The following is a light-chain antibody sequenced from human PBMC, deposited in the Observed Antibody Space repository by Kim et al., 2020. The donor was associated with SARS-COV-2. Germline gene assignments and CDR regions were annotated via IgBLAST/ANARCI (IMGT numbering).Light chain of an antibody. CDR2: DTH. Sequence: GKIVHISCHLNSGSLAENYVQGYQLRPDSAPSTEIYDTHHRPSRVHDRSSGSIDRSPNPASLTISGLRTEDEADYYCQSYDNILWVFGGGTKLTV. V-gene: IGLV6-57*03. J-gene: IGLJ2*01. CDR1: SGSLAENY. CDR3: QSYDNILWV.